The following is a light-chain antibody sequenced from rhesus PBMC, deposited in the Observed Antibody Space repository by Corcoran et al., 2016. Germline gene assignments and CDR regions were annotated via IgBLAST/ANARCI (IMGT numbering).Light chain of an antibody. J-gene: IGKJ2*01. V-gene: IGKV2-90*01. CDR2: EVS. CDR3: MQGIQLPYT. CDR1: QSLLHSGGKTF. Sequence: DIVMTQTPLSLPVTPGEPASISCRSSQSLLHSGGKTFLDWYLQKPGPSPQLLIYEVSNRASGVPDRVSGRGAGNDVTLRSSRVEAEDVGVYYCMQGIQLPYTFGQGTKVEIK.